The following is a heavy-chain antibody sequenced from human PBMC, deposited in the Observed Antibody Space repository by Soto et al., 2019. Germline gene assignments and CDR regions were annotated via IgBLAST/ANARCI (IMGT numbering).Heavy chain of an antibody. CDR3: AREAAAAGTTFDY. D-gene: IGHD6-13*01. CDR2: IYYSGST. J-gene: IGHJ4*02. V-gene: IGHV4-59*01. Sequence: SETLSLTCTVSGGSISSYYWSWIRQPPGKGLEWIGYIYYSGSTNYNPSLKSRVTISVDTSKNQFSLKLSSVTAADTAVYYCAREAAAAGTTFDYWGQGTRVTVSS. CDR1: GGSISSYY.